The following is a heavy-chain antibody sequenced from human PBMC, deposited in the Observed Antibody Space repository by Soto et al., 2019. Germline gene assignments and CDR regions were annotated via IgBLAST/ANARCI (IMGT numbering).Heavy chain of an antibody. CDR2: ISYDGSNK. Sequence: GSLRLSCAASGFTFSSYAMHWVRQAPGKGLEWVAVISYDGSNKYYADSVKGRFTISRDNSKNTLYLQMNSLRAEDTAVYYCARDPLSGGGYYDSSGYFDYWGQGTLVTVSS. D-gene: IGHD3-22*01. CDR1: GFTFSSYA. J-gene: IGHJ4*02. V-gene: IGHV3-30*04. CDR3: ARDPLSGGGYYDSSGYFDY.